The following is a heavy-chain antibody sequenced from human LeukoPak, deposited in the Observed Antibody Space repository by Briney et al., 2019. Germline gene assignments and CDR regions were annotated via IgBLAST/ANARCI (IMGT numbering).Heavy chain of an antibody. CDR1: GGTFSSYA. CDR3: ARGDGYNYFLPDY. J-gene: IGHJ4*02. D-gene: IGHD5-24*01. CDR2: IIPIFGTA. V-gene: IGHV1-69*05. Sequence: SVKVSCKASGGTFSSYAISWVRQAPGQGLEWMGRIIPIFGTANYAQKFQGRVTITTDESTSTAYMELGSPRSEDTAVYYCARGDGYNYFLPDYWGQGTLVTVSS.